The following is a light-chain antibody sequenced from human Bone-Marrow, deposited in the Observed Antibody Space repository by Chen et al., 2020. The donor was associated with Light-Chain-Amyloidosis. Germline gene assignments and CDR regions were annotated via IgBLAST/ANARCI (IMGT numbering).Light chain of an antibody. Sequence: SYELTQPPSVSVSPGQTARITCSGDDLPTKYAYWYQQKPGQAPELVIHRDTERPSGSSGRFSGSSSGTPATWSISGVQAADEADDHCQSADSSGTYEVIVGGGTKLTVL. CDR2: RDT. CDR3: QSADSSGTYEVI. V-gene: IGLV3-25*03. J-gene: IGLJ2*01. CDR1: DLPTKY.